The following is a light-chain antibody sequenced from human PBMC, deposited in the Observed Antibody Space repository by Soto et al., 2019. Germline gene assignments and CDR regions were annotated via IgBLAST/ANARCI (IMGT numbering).Light chain of an antibody. CDR2: EVS. Sequence: QSVLTQPPSASGSSGQSVTISCTGTSSDVGAYNYVSWYQQLPGKAPKLIIYEVSKRPSGVPDRFSGSKSGNTASLTVSGLRAEDEADYYCTSYAGTYSFFYVFGTGTKVPVL. CDR1: SSDVGAYNY. CDR3: TSYAGTYSFFYV. V-gene: IGLV2-8*01. J-gene: IGLJ1*01.